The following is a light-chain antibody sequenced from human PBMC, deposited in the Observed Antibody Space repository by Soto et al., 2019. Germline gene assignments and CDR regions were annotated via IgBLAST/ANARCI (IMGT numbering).Light chain of an antibody. J-gene: IGKJ2*01. CDR1: QSVSSN. CDR2: GAS. CDR3: QQDNNSPRT. V-gene: IGKV3-15*01. Sequence: EIVMTQSPATLSLSPGERATVSCRASQSVSSNLAWYQQKTGQAPRLLIYGASTRATGIPARFSGSWSGTEFTLTSGSLQSEDVAVYYRQQDNNSPRTFGQGTKLEIK.